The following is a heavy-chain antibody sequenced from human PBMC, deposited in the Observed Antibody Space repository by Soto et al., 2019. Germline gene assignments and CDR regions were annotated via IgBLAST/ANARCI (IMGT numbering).Heavy chain of an antibody. V-gene: IGHV1-18*01. Sequence: QVQLVQSGAEVKKPGASVKVSCKASGYTFSNYGFSWVRQAPGQGLEWMGYISAYNGNTKYAQKFQGRVTMTTDTSTTTAYMELRSLRSDDTAVYYCARDGGPQLLLSPGFWGQGTLVTVSS. D-gene: IGHD3-16*01. CDR2: ISAYNGNT. J-gene: IGHJ4*02. CDR1: GYTFSNYG. CDR3: ARDGGPQLLLSPGF.